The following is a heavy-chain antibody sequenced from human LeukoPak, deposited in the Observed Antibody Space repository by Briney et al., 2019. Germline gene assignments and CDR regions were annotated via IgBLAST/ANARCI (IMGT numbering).Heavy chain of an antibody. CDR3: ARDYSGVVGASDY. J-gene: IGHJ4*02. Sequence: GSLRLSCAASGFTFSDSYMSWIRQAPGKGLEWVSYISSDTIYTIYADSVKGRFTISRDNAKNSLYLQMNSLRAEDTAVYYCARDYSGVVGASDYWGQGTLVTVSS. D-gene: IGHD1-26*01. V-gene: IGHV3-11*05. CDR1: GFTFSDSY. CDR2: ISSDTIYT.